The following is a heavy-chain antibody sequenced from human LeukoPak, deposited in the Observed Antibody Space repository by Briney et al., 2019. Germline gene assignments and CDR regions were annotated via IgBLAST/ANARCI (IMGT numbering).Heavy chain of an antibody. V-gene: IGHV3-23*01. CDR3: GKRDSSY. D-gene: IGHD6-13*01. Sequence: PGGSLRLSCAASGLTFTSYAMSWVRQAPGKGLEWASSISDTGGSTYYADSVKGRFTISRDNSNNTLYLQMNTLSAEDTAVYYCGKRDSSYWGQGTLVTVSS. J-gene: IGHJ4*02. CDR2: ISDTGGST. CDR1: GLTFTSYA.